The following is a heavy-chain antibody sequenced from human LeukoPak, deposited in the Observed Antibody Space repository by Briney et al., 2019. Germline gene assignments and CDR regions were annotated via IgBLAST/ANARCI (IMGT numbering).Heavy chain of an antibody. J-gene: IGHJ4*02. Sequence: GGSLRLSCAASGFTFSSYSMHWVRQAPGKGLEWVAVISYDGSNKYYADSVKGRFTISRDNSKNTLYLQMNSLRAEDTAVYYCAKVGAVAGISYYFDYWGQGTLVTVSS. CDR2: ISYDGSNK. V-gene: IGHV3-30*18. CDR3: AKVGAVAGISYYFDY. CDR1: GFTFSSYS. D-gene: IGHD6-19*01.